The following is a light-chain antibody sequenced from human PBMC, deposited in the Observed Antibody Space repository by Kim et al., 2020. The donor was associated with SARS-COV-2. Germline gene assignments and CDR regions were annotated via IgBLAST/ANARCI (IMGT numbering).Light chain of an antibody. CDR2: AAS. Sequence: IQMTQSPSSLSASVGDRVTITCRASQSINRYLSWYQQKPGKAPNLLIYAASSLQSGVPSRFSGSGSGTDFTLTITSLQPEDFAAYYCQQTYTLPRTFGQGTRLEIK. CDR3: QQTYTLPRT. V-gene: IGKV1-39*01. CDR1: QSINRY. J-gene: IGKJ5*01.